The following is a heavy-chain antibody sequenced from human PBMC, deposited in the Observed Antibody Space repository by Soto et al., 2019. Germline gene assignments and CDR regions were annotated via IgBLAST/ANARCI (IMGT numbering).Heavy chain of an antibody. V-gene: IGHV3-30*03. J-gene: IGHJ3*01. D-gene: IGHD3-16*01. CDR3: TRGLGSLDPFDA. CDR1: GFTFSSYG. CDR2: ISYDGSNK. Sequence: GGSLRLSCAASGFTFSSYGMHWVRQAPGKGLEWVAVISYDGSNKYYADSVKGRFTISRDNSKNTLYLQMNSLRADDTAVYHCTRGLGSLDPFDAWGPGTRVTVSS.